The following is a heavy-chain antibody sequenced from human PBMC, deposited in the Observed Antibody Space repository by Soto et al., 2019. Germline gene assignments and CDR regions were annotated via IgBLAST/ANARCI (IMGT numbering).Heavy chain of an antibody. CDR3: ARGTVGYCSSTSCSNYYYYGMDV. D-gene: IGHD2-2*01. CDR2: INSDGSST. CDR1: GFTFSSYW. Sequence: LRLSCAASGFTFSSYWMHWVRQAPGKGLVWVSRINSDGSSTSYADSVKGRFTISRDNAKNSLYLQMNSLRAEDTAVYYCARGTVGYCSSTSCSNYYYYGMDVWGQGTTVTVSS. V-gene: IGHV3-74*01. J-gene: IGHJ6*02.